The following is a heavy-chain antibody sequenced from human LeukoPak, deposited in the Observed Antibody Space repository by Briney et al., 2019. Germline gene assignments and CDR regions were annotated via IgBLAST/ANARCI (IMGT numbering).Heavy chain of an antibody. D-gene: IGHD1-1*01. Sequence: TGGSLRLSCAASGFTVSSNYMSWVRQAPGKGLEWVSLIYSGGSTYYTDSVKGRFTISRDNSKNTLYLQMNSLRAEDTAVYYCARLDDGGDYFDYWGQGTLVTVSS. CDR1: GFTVSSNY. CDR2: IYSGGST. V-gene: IGHV3-53*01. CDR3: ARLDDGGDYFDY. J-gene: IGHJ4*02.